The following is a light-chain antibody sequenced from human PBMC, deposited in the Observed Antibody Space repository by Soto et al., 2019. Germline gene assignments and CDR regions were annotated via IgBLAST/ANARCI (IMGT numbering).Light chain of an antibody. CDR1: DSNVGTNT. V-gene: IGLV1-44*01. Sequence: QSVLAQPPSASGASGQRVTISCSGSDSNVGTNTVHWYQHLPGTAPKLLIYSNSLRPSGVPDRFSGSKSDTSASLAISGLQSEDEADYYCAAWDDSLNGYVFGTGTKLTVL. J-gene: IGLJ1*01. CDR2: SNS. CDR3: AAWDDSLNGYV.